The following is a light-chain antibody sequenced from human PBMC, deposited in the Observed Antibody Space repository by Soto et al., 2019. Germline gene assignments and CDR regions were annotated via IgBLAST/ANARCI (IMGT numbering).Light chain of an antibody. CDR2: GNS. CDR3: AAWDDNLSGRV. Sequence: QSVLTQPPSVSGAPGQRVTISCTGSSSNIGAGYDVHWYQQLPGTAPKLLIYGNSNRPSGVPDRFSGSKSGTSASLAISGLRSEDEADYYCAAWDDNLSGRVFGTGTKVTVL. J-gene: IGLJ1*01. V-gene: IGLV1-40*01. CDR1: SSNIGAGYD.